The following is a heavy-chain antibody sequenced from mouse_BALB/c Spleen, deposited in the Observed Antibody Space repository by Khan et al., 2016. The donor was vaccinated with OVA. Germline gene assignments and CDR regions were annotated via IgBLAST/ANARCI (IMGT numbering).Heavy chain of an antibody. Sequence: EVQLQVSGPGLVKPSQSLSLTCTVTGYSITSDYAWNWIRHFPENNLEWMGYINYSGGTSYLPSLKSRFSITRDTSKNQFFLQLNSVTTEDSATYYCARWFAYWGQGTMVTVS. CDR2: INYSGGT. CDR3: ARWFAY. CDR1: GYSITSDYA. V-gene: IGHV3-2*02. J-gene: IGHJ3*01.